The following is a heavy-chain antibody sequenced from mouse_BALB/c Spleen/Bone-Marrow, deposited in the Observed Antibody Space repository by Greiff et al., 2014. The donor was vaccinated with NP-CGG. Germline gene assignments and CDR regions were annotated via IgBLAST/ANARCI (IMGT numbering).Heavy chain of an antibody. CDR3: GRRDGSYFDY. CDR1: GYAFTNYL. D-gene: IGHD3-3*01. J-gene: IGHJ2*01. V-gene: IGHV1-54*01. Sequence: QVQLQQSGAELVRPGTSVKVSCKASGYAFTNYLIEWVKQRPGQGLEWIGMINPGSGGTNFNEKFKGKATLTADKSSSTAYMQLSSLTSDDSAVYFCGRRDGSYFDYWGQGTTLTVSS. CDR2: INPGSGGT.